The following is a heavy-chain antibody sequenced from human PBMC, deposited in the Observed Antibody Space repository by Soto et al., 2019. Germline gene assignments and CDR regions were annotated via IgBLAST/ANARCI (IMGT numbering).Heavy chain of an antibody. J-gene: IGHJ3*02. CDR1: GYTFTSYG. CDR3: AKDYGDYDLRFHAFDI. D-gene: IGHD4-17*01. V-gene: IGHV1-18*01. CDR2: ISAYNGNT. Sequence: QVQLVQSGAEVKKPGASVKVSCKASGYTFTSYGISWVRQAPGQGLEWMGWISAYNGNTNYAQKLQGRVTMTTDTSTSTAYMELRSLRSDDTVVYYCAKDYGDYDLRFHAFDIWGQGTMVTVSS.